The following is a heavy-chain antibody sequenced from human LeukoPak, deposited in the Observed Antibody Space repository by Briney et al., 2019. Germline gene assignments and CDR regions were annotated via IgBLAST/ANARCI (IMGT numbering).Heavy chain of an antibody. D-gene: IGHD6-19*01. CDR3: AKDVAPDSGWDLDY. CDR1: GFTFSIYS. Sequence: GGSLRLSCAASGFTFSIYSMTWVRQGPGKGLEWVSSIYNSGAKTFYADSVKGRFTISRDNSKNTLYLQMNSLRVEDTAVYYCAKDVAPDSGWDLDYWGQGTLVTVSS. CDR2: IYNSGAKT. V-gene: IGHV3-23*01. J-gene: IGHJ4*02.